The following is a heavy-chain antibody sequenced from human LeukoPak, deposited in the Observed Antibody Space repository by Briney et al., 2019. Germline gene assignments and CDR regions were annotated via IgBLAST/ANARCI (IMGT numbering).Heavy chain of an antibody. J-gene: IGHJ6*02. D-gene: IGHD4-11*01. CDR3: ARAPHYSNYGPYYYGMDV. CDR2: SSSSYT. CDR1: GFTFSDYY. V-gene: IGHV3-11*06. Sequence: GGSLRLSCAASGFTFSDYYMSWIRKAPGKGLEWVSYSSSSYTHYADSVKGRFTISRDNAKNSLYLQMNSLRAEDTAVYYCARAPHYSNYGPYYYGMDVWGQGTTVTVSS.